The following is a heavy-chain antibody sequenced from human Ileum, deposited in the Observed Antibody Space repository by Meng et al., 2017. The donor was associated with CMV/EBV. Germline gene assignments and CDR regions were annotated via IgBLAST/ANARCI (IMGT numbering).Heavy chain of an antibody. D-gene: IGHD6-13*01. CDR3: ARHDRRSSWHFFDY. CDR2: LYYSGIT. Sequence: GSLRLSCTVSGGSISNSPYYWGWIRQPPGKRLEWIGSLYYSGITYYNPSLKSRVSISVDTSKNQFSLKLSSVTAADTAIYYCARHDRRSSWHFFDYWGQGTLVTVSS. V-gene: IGHV4-39*01. CDR1: GGSISNSPYY. J-gene: IGHJ4*02.